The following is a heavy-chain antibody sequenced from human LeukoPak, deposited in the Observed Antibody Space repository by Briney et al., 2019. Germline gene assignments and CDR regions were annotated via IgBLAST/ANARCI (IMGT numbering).Heavy chain of an antibody. CDR1: GYTFTRYY. Sequence: ASVKVSCKASGYTFTRYYMHWVRQAPGQGLEWMGWINPNSGGTNYAQKFQGRVTITRDTSISTAYMELSRLRSDDTAVYYCARDQGYCSSTSCYGPIPDDYWGQGTLVTVSS. CDR3: ARDQGYCSSTSCYGPIPDDY. D-gene: IGHD2-2*01. V-gene: IGHV1-2*02. J-gene: IGHJ4*02. CDR2: INPNSGGT.